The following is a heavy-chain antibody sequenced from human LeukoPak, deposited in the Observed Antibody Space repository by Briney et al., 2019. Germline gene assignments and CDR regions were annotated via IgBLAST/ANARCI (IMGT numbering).Heavy chain of an antibody. Sequence: ESLKISCKGSGYSFTSYWIAWVRQMPGKGLEWMGIIYPRDSDTRYSPSFQGEVTIPVDKSISIAYLQWSSRKASDPAMYYCARGLSGYDYWGQGTLVTVSS. J-gene: IGHJ4*02. CDR1: GYSFTSYW. V-gene: IGHV5-51*01. CDR3: ARGLSGYDY. D-gene: IGHD5-12*01. CDR2: IYPRDSDT.